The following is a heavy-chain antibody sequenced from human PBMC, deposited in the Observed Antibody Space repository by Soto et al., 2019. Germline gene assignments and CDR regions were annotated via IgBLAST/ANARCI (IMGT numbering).Heavy chain of an antibody. D-gene: IGHD2-15*01. CDR1: VEPMTGGYY. J-gene: IGHJ4*02. Sequence: PSETLSLTCDVSVEPMTGGYYWGWIRQSPGKGLEWIGSIYYGGTTYYNPSLRNRLAISIDTSKNQFSLRLSSVTAADTALYYCARGWYYFDVWGQGSLVTVSS. CDR2: IYYGGTT. CDR3: ARGWYYFDV. V-gene: IGHV4-38-2*01.